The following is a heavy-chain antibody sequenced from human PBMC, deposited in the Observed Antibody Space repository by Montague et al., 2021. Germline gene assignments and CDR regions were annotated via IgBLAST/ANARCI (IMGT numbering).Heavy chain of an antibody. CDR1: GGSFSGYY. D-gene: IGHD2-15*01. CDR2: ISHNGST. V-gene: IGHV4-34*01. CDR3: ARGPYVAVLLVATGWFDA. Sequence: SETLSLTCTVYGGSFSGYYWNWIHQSPGKGLEWIGEISHNGSTSYNPSLKSRVTMSVDTSKKQFSLNLNSVTAADTAVYYCARGPYVAVLLVATGWFDAWDQGTLVTVSS. J-gene: IGHJ5*02.